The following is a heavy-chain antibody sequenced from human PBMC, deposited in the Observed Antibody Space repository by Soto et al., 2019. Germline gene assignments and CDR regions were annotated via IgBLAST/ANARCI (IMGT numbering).Heavy chain of an antibody. Sequence: SLRLSCAASGFTFSSYSMNWVRQAPGKGLEWVSYISSSSSTIYYADSVKGRFTISRDNAKNSLYLQMNSLRAEDSAVYYCARRRSGYGSGSYSDYWGQGALVTVSS. CDR3: ARRRSGYGSGSYSDY. CDR2: ISSSSSTI. D-gene: IGHD3-10*01. V-gene: IGHV3-48*01. J-gene: IGHJ4*02. CDR1: GFTFSSYS.